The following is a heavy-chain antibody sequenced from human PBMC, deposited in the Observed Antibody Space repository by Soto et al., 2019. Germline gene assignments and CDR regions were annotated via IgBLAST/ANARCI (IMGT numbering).Heavy chain of an antibody. CDR2: IWYDGSNK. CDR3: ARDRGIAVAGTGDRYYGMDV. Sequence: PGGSLRLSCAASGFTFSSYAMSWVRQAPGKGLEWVAVIWYDGSNKYYADSVKGRFTISRDNSKNTLYLQMNSLRAEDTAVYYCARDRGIAVAGTGDRYYGMDVWGQGTTVTVSS. D-gene: IGHD6-19*01. V-gene: IGHV3-33*08. CDR1: GFTFSSYA. J-gene: IGHJ6*02.